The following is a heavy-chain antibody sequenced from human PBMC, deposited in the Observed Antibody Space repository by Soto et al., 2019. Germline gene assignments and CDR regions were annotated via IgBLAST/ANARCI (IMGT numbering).Heavy chain of an antibody. J-gene: IGHJ6*02. V-gene: IGHV1-18*01. CDR3: VRDRDSDTWPSRDV. CDR2: ISAKNGGT. D-gene: IGHD1-26*01. Sequence: QVHLVQSGAELKKPGASVRVSCKASGYSFTRNGISWVRQAPGQGLEWMGWISAKNGGTNYAQKFQGRVIMTTDTSTSTAYMELRSLRSDDTAVYYCVRDRDSDTWPSRDVWGQGTTVTVSS. CDR1: GYSFTRNG.